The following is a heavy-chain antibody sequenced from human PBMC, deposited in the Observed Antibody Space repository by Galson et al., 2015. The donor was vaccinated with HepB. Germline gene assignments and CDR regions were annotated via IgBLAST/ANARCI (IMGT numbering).Heavy chain of an antibody. D-gene: IGHD3-16*01. CDR1: GFTFSSYS. CDR3: ARDRPPGGASPDY. Sequence: SLRLSCAASGFTFSSYSMNWVRQAPGKGLEWVSSISSSSNYIYYADSVKGRFTISRDNAKNSLYLQMNSLRAEDTAVYYCARDRPPGGASPDYWGQGTLVTVSS. CDR2: ISSSSNYI. J-gene: IGHJ4*02. V-gene: IGHV3-21*01.